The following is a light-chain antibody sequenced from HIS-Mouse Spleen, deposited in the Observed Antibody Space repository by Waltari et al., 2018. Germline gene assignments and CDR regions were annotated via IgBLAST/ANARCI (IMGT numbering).Light chain of an antibody. CDR1: SSDVGSYTL. Sequence: QSALTQPASVSGSPGQSITISCTGTSSDVGSYTLLSWYQQHPGKAPKLMIYEGSKRPSGVSNRFSGSKSGNTASLTISGLQAEDEADYYCCSYAGSSTFVVVFGGGTKLTVL. CDR2: EGS. V-gene: IGLV2-23*03. CDR3: CSYAGSSTFVVV. J-gene: IGLJ2*01.